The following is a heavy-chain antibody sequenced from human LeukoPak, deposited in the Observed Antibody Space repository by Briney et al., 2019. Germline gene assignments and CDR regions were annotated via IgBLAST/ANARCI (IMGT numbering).Heavy chain of an antibody. D-gene: IGHD3-10*01. V-gene: IGHV1-3*04. CDR2: INTGNGVT. J-gene: IGHJ4*02. CDR1: GYTFTRNA. CDR3: ARGRILLWFGDSPDFDY. Sequence: ASVKVSCKASGYTFTRNAMHWVRQAPGQRLEWMGWINTGNGVTKYSQKFQGRVTITRDISASTVYMELSSLTSEDTAVYCCARGRILLWFGDSPDFDYWGQGTLVTVSS.